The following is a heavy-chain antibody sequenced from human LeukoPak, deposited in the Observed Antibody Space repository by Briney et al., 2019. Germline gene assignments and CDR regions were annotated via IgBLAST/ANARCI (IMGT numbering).Heavy chain of an antibody. V-gene: IGHV3-73*01. CDR2: IRNKTYSYAT. CDR3: TRLAATGTGAFDI. Sequence: GGSLRLSCAASGFTFSDSTIHWFRQASGKGLEWVGRIRNKTYSYATAYGASLKGRFTISRDDSRNTAYLQMNSLKTEDTALYFCTRLAATGTGAFDIWGQGTMVTVSS. D-gene: IGHD6-13*01. CDR1: GFTFSDST. J-gene: IGHJ3*02.